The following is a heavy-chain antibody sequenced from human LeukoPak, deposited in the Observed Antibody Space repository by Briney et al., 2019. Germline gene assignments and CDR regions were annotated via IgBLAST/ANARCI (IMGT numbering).Heavy chain of an antibody. CDR3: ASLGYCSSTSCYGRTHDAFDI. V-gene: IGHV1-69*05. J-gene: IGHJ3*02. D-gene: IGHD2-2*01. Sequence: SVKVSCKASGGTFSSYAISWVRQAPGQGLEWMGGIIPIFGTANYAQKFQGRVTITTDESTSTAYMELSSLRPEGTAVYYCASLGYCSSTSCYGRTHDAFDIWGQGTMVTVSS. CDR1: GGTFSSYA. CDR2: IIPIFGTA.